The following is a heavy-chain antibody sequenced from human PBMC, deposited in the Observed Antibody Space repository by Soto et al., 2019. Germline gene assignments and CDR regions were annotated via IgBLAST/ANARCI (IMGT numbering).Heavy chain of an antibody. D-gene: IGHD3-3*02. CDR3: AARHFWSRPWTDRRLDY. Sequence: SETLSLTCAVSGDSINSNHWWNWVRQPPEKGLEWIGQISHSGSTTYNPSLTSRVTISVDKSKNHFSLKLTSVTAADTAVYYCAARHFWSRPWTDRRLDYWGQGTLVTVSS. J-gene: IGHJ4*02. V-gene: IGHV4-4*02. CDR1: GDSINSNHW. CDR2: ISHSGST.